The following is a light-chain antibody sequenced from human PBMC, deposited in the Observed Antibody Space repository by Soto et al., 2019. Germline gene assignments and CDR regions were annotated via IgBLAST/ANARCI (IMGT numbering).Light chain of an antibody. CDR1: HSINYW. V-gene: IGKV1-5*03. CDR2: KAS. CDR3: HQYSHYFPHS. J-gene: IGKJ2*03. Sequence: DIQMTQSPSTLSASVGDRVTISCRASHSINYWLAWYQQKPGQAPKLLVYKASVLEHGVPSRFSGSGSGTEFTLTINSLQPDDFATYYSHQYSHYFPHSFGQGTILEI.